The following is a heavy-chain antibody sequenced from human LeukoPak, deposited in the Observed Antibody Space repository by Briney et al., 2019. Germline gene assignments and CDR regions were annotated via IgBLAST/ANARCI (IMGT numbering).Heavy chain of an antibody. CDR2: VYLDGRT. CDR1: GGSVINTNW. Sequence: SETLSLTCGVSGGSVINTNWWTWVRQPPGKGLEWIGEVYLDGRTNYNPSLESRLTMSVDVSENQVSLKLTSVTAADTAVYYCAREGGFYRPLDYSGQGTLVTVSS. V-gene: IGHV4-4*02. J-gene: IGHJ4*02. CDR3: AREGGFYRPLDY. D-gene: IGHD3-3*01.